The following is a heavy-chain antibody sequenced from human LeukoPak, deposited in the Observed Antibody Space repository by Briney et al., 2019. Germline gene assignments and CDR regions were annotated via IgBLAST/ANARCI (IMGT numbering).Heavy chain of an antibody. CDR2: IDWDDDK. D-gene: IGHD3-16*02. J-gene: IGHJ4*02. Sequence: SGPALVKPTQTLTLTCTFSGFSLSTSGMCVNWIRQPPGKALEWLARIDWDDDKYYSTSLKTRLTISKDTSKNQVVLTMTNMDPEDTATYYCARMGCGSYPNYFDFWAQGALVTVSS. CDR1: GFSLSTSGMC. V-gene: IGHV2-70*11. CDR3: ARMGCGSYPNYFDF.